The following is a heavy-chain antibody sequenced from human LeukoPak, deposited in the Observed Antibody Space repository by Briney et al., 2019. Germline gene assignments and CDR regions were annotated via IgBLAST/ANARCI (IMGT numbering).Heavy chain of an antibody. J-gene: IGHJ6*02. CDR2: IIPIFGTA. Sequence: ASVKVSCKASGGTFSSYAISWVRQASGQGLEWMGGIIPIFGTANYAQKFQGRVTITADESTSTAYMELSSLRSEDTAVYYCARVPREVGATDYYYGMDVWGQGTTVTVSS. CDR3: ARVPREVGATDYYYGMDV. D-gene: IGHD1-26*01. CDR1: GGTFSSYA. V-gene: IGHV1-69*13.